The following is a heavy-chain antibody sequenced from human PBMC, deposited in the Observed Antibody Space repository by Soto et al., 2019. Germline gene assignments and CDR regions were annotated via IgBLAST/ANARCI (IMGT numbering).Heavy chain of an antibody. CDR3: ARPQGRDGYKYTFDY. CDR2: ISAYNGNT. D-gene: IGHD5-12*01. CDR1: GYTFTSYG. J-gene: IGHJ4*02. V-gene: IGHV1-18*04. Sequence: QVQLVQSGAEVKKPGASVKVSCKASGYTFTSYGISWVRQAPGQGLEWMGWISAYNGNTNYAQKFQGRVTITADESTSTAYMELSSLRSEDTAVYYCARPQGRDGYKYTFDYWGQGTLVTVSS.